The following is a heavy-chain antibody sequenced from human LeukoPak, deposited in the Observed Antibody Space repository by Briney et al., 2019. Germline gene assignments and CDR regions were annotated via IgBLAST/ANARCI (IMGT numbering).Heavy chain of an antibody. D-gene: IGHD6-19*01. Sequence: SETLSLACTVSGGSISSSSYNWDWIRQPPGKGLEWIGYIHYSGSTYYNPSLKSRVTISVDTSKNQFSLKLSSVTAADTAVYYCARQIAVAGEWAFDIWGQGTMVTVSS. CDR2: IHYSGST. V-gene: IGHV4-39*01. J-gene: IGHJ3*02. CDR3: ARQIAVAGEWAFDI. CDR1: GGSISSSSYN.